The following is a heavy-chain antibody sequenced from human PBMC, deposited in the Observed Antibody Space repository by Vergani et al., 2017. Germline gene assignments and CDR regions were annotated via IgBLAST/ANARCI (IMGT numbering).Heavy chain of an antibody. CDR3: AKVPYVSSGSLDAFDI. Sequence: EVQLLESGGGLVQPGGSLRLSCAASGFTFSSYAMSWVRQAPGKGLEWVSAISGSGGSTYYADSVKGRFTISRDNSKNTLYLQMNSLRAEDTAVYYCAKVPYVSSGSLDAFDIWGQGTMVTVSS. J-gene: IGHJ3*02. D-gene: IGHD3-22*01. CDR1: GFTFSSYA. CDR2: ISGSGGST. V-gene: IGHV3-23*01.